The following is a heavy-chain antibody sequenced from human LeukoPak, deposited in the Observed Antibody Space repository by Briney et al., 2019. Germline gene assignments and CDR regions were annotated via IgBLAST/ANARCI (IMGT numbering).Heavy chain of an antibody. CDR1: GYTFTGYY. J-gene: IGHJ6*02. Sequence: ASVKVSCKASGYTFTGYYIHWVRQAPGQGPEWVGWVNPNTGATNYAQKLQGRVTMTTDTSTSTAYMELRSLRSDDTAVYYCARYVRMVRGVNSLNYYYYGMDVWGQGTTVTVSS. D-gene: IGHD3-10*01. CDR3: ARYVRMVRGVNSLNYYYYGMDV. V-gene: IGHV1-2*02. CDR2: VNPNTGAT.